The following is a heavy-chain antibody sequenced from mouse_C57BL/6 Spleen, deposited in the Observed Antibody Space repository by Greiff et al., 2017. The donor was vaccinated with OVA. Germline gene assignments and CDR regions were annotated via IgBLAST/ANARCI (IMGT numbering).Heavy chain of an antibody. CDR3: ARSGDTGTCLAY. CDR1: GYSFTGYF. D-gene: IGHD1-1*01. Sequence: EVQLQQSGPELVKPGDSVKISCKASGYSFTGYFMNWVMQSHGKSLEWIGRINPYNGDTFYNQKFKGKATLTVDKSSSTAHMELRSLTSEDAAVYDCARSGDTGTCLAYWGQGTLVTVSA. V-gene: IGHV1-20*01. CDR2: INPYNGDT. J-gene: IGHJ3*01.